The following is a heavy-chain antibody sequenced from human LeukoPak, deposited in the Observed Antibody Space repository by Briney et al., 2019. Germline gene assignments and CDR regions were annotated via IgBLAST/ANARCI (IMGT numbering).Heavy chain of an antibody. D-gene: IGHD3-10*01. CDR2: IIPILSTA. V-gene: IGHV1-69*04. Sequence: SVKVSCKGSGGTFSSYAISWVRQAPGQGLEWMGRIIPILSTANYAQKFQGRVTITADKSTSTAYMELSSLRSEDTAVYYCARTGKTGGNWFDPWGQGTLVTVSS. J-gene: IGHJ5*02. CDR3: ARTGKTGGNWFDP. CDR1: GGTFSSYA.